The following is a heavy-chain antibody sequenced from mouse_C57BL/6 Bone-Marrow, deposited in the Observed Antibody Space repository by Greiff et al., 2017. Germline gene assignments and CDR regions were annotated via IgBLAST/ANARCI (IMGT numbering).Heavy chain of an antibody. D-gene: IGHD1-1*01. J-gene: IGHJ4*01. CDR3: AKDYGSSYGAMDY. V-gene: IGHV1-55*01. CDR1: GYTFTSYW. Sequence: QVQLQQPGAELVKPGASVKMSCKASGYTFTSYWITWVKQRPGQGLEWIGDIYPGSGSTNYNEKFKSKATLTVDTSSSTAYMQLSRLPSEDSAVYYGAKDYGSSYGAMDYWGQGTSVTVSS. CDR2: IYPGSGST.